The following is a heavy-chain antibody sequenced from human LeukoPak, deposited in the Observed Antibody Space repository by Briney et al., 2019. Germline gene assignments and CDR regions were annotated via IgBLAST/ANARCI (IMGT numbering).Heavy chain of an antibody. Sequence: GGSLRLSCAASGFTFSSFGMHWVRQAPGKGLEWVAVISYDGSNKYYADSVKGRFTISRDNSKNTLYLQMNSLRAEDTAVYYCAKSGPHYYGSGSYYNGDYFDYWGQGTLVTVSS. V-gene: IGHV3-30*18. CDR1: GFTFSSFG. CDR2: ISYDGSNK. D-gene: IGHD3-10*01. J-gene: IGHJ4*02. CDR3: AKSGPHYYGSGSYYNGDYFDY.